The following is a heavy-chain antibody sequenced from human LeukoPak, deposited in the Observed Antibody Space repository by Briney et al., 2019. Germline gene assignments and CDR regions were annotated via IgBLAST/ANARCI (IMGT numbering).Heavy chain of an antibody. D-gene: IGHD6-19*01. Sequence: ASVKVSCKASGYTFTSYGISWVRQAPGQGLEWMGWVSAYNGNTNYAQKLQGRVTMTTDTSTSTAYMELRSLRSDDTAVYYCARIPYSSGWFDAFDIWGQGTMVTVSS. V-gene: IGHV1-18*04. CDR3: ARIPYSSGWFDAFDI. CDR2: VSAYNGNT. J-gene: IGHJ3*02. CDR1: GYTFTSYG.